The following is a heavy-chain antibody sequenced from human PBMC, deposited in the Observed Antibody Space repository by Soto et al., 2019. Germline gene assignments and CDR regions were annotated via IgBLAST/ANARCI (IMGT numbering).Heavy chain of an antibody. CDR1: GGSFSGYY. V-gene: IGHV4-34*01. CDR2: INHSGST. Sequence: SETLSLSCAVYGGSFSGYYWSWIRQPPGKGLEWIGEINHSGSTNYNPSLKSRVTISVDTSKNQFSLKLSSVTAADTAVYYCASTSGDYWGKGTLVSVSS. J-gene: IGHJ4*02. CDR3: ASTSGDY.